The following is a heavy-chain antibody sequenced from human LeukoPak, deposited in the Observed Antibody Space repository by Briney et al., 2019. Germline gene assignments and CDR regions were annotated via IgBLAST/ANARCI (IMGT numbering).Heavy chain of an antibody. CDR2: INHSGST. D-gene: IGHD6-13*01. V-gene: IGHV4-34*01. J-gene: IGHJ4*02. CDR3: ARLVAAAGTSGD. CDR1: GGSFSGFY. Sequence: PSETLSLTCAVYGGSFSGFYWNWIRQPPGKGLEWIGEINHSGSTNYNPSLKSRLTISVDTSKNQFSLKLSSVTAADTAVYYCARLVAAAGTSGDWGQGTLVTVSS.